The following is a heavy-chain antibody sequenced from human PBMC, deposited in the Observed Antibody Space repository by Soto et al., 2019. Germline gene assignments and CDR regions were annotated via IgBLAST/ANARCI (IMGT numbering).Heavy chain of an antibody. CDR3: AGASSSRGIYYYYGMDV. Sequence: SQTLSLTCAISGDSVSSNSAAWNWIRQSPSRGLEWLGRTYYRSKWYNDYAVSVKSRITIKPDTSKNQFSLQLNSVTPEDTAVYYCAGASSSRGIYYYYGMDVWGQGTTVTVSS. J-gene: IGHJ6*02. D-gene: IGHD6-6*01. V-gene: IGHV6-1*01. CDR1: GDSVSSNSAA. CDR2: TYYRSKWYN.